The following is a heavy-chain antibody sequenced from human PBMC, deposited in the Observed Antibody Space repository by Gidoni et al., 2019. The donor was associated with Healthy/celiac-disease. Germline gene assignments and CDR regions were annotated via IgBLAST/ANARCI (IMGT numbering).Heavy chain of an antibody. D-gene: IGHD7-27*01. V-gene: IGHV4-39*07. CDR3: ARDPQNHDKLGLFDY. J-gene: IGHJ4*02. CDR1: GGSISSSSYY. Sequence: QLQLQESGPGLVKPSETLSLTCTVSGGSISSSSYYWGWIRQPPGKGLEWIGSIYYSGSTYYNPSLKSRVTISVDTSKNQFSLKLSSVTAADTAVYYCARDPQNHDKLGLFDYWGQGTLVTVSS. CDR2: IYYSGST.